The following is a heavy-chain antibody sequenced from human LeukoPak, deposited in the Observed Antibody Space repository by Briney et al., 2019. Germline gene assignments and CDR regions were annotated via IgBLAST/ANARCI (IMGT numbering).Heavy chain of an antibody. V-gene: IGHV6-1*01. CDR3: ARGAPKIQYYYYYMDV. Sequence: SQTLSLTCALSGDSVSSNSAAWNWIRQSPSRGLEWLGSTYYRSKWYNDYAVSAKSRITINPDTSKNQFSLQLNSVTPEDTAVYYCARGAPKIQYYYYYMDVWGKGTTVTVSS. J-gene: IGHJ6*03. CDR1: GDSVSSNSAA. D-gene: IGHD1-26*01. CDR2: TYYRSKWYN.